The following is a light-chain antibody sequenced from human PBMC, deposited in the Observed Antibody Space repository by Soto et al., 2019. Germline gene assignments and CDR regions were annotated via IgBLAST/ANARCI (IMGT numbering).Light chain of an antibody. CDR2: EVN. CDR1: SSDVGGYNY. Sequence: QSALTQPPSASGSPGQSVAISCTGTSSDVGGYNYVSWYQQHPGKAPKLMIYEVNKRPSGVPDRCSGSKSGNTASLTVSGLQDEDEADYYCSSYAGSSNVFGTVTKLTVL. V-gene: IGLV2-8*01. CDR3: SSYAGSSNV. J-gene: IGLJ1*01.